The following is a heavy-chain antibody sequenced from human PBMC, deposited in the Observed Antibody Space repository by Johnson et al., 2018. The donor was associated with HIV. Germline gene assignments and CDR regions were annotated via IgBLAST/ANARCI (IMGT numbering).Heavy chain of an antibody. J-gene: IGHJ3*02. CDR1: GFTFDDYA. Sequence: LLVESGGGLVQPGRSLRLSCAASGFTFDDYAMHWVRQAPGKGLEWVSGISWNSGSIGYADSVKGRFTISRDNAKNSLYLQMNSLRAEDTAVYYCASLVGSSSGEAFDIWGQGTMVTVSS. CDR3: ASLVGSSSGEAFDI. V-gene: IGHV3-9*01. CDR2: ISWNSGSI. D-gene: IGHD6-6*01.